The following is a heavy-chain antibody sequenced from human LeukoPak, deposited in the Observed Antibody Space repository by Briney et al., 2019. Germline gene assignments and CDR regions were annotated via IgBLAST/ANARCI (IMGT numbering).Heavy chain of an antibody. D-gene: IGHD3-16*01. J-gene: IGHJ4*02. CDR3: ARDDGGPGYFDY. CDR1: GFTFSSYA. Sequence: GGSLRLSCAASGFTFSSYAMHWVRQAPGKGLEWVAVISYDGSNKYYADSVKGRFTISRDNSKNTLYLQMNSLRAEDTAVYYCARDDGGPGYFDYWGQGTLVTVSS. CDR2: ISYDGSNK. V-gene: IGHV3-30*04.